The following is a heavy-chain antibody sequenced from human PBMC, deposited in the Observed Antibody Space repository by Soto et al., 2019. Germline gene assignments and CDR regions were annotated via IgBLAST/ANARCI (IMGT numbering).Heavy chain of an antibody. CDR2: INWNSGNI. V-gene: IGHV3-9*01. Sequence: SLRLSCAASGFTFDDYAMHWVRQAPGKGLEWVSGINWNSGNIGYADSVKGRFTISRDTAKNSLYLQMNSLRAEDTASYYCTKGSGGTYHYYGMDVWGQGTTVTVSS. CDR3: TKGSGGTYHYYGMDV. CDR1: GFTFDDYA. D-gene: IGHD2-15*01. J-gene: IGHJ6*02.